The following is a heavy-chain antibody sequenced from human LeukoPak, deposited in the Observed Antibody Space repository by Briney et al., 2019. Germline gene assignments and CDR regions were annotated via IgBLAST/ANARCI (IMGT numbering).Heavy chain of an antibody. CDR2: ITSGSTYT. D-gene: IGHD1-26*01. CDR1: GFTFSDYY. V-gene: IGHV3-11*05. CDR3: ARAPELLEGDAFDI. J-gene: IGHJ3*02. Sequence: GGSLRLSCAASGFTFSDYYMSWIRQAPGKGLEWVSYITSGSTYTNHADSVKGRFTISRDNAKNSPYLQMNSLRAEDTAVYYCARAPELLEGDAFDIWGQGTMVTVSS.